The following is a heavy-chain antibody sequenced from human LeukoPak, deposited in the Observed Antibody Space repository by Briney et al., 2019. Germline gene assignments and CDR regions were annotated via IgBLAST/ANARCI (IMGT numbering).Heavy chain of an antibody. J-gene: IGHJ4*02. V-gene: IGHV3-53*01. CDR2: TYTGGST. CDR1: GFTVSDHY. CDR3: AGPPGTTSY. Sequence: GGSLRLSCAASGFTVSDHYMTWVRQAPGKGLEWVSITYTGGSTYSADSVKGRFTISRDNSKNTLYLQMNSLRAEDTAVYYCAGPPGTTSYWGQGTLVTVSS. D-gene: IGHD1-7*01.